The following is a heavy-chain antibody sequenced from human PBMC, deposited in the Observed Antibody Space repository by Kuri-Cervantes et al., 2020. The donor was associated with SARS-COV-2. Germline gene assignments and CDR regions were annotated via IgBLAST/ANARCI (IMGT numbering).Heavy chain of an antibody. CDR2: IYTSGST. J-gene: IGHJ5*02. Sequence: SETLSLTCTVSGGSISSYYWSWIRQPAGKGLEWIGCIYTSGSTNYNPSLKSRVTISVDTSKNQFSLKLSSVTAADTAVYYCARDPNANHNNWFDPWGQGTLVTVSS. CDR3: ARDPNANHNNWFDP. D-gene: IGHD4/OR15-4a*01. CDR1: GGSISSYY. V-gene: IGHV4-4*07.